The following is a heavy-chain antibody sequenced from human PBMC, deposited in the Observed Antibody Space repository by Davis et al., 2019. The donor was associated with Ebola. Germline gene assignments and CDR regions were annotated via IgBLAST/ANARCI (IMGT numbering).Heavy chain of an antibody. J-gene: IGHJ4*02. CDR1: GYTFTIYD. CDR2: MNPKTGDT. CDR3: ARSDPSDY. V-gene: IGHV1-8*01. Sequence: ASVKVSCKASGYTFTIYDINWVRQATGQGLEWMGWMNPKTGDTGFAQKFQGRLTMTRDTSTSTVYMELSSLRSDDTAVYYCARSDPSDYWGQGTLVTVSS.